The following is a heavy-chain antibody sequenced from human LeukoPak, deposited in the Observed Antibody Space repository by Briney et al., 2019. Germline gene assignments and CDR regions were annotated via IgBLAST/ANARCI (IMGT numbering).Heavy chain of an antibody. J-gene: IGHJ5*02. D-gene: IGHD3-3*01. CDR3: ARDRGYDFWSGVYSSFDWFDP. V-gene: IGHV3-11*04. CDR1: GFTFSDYY. CDR2: ISSSGSTI. Sequence: PGGSLRLSCAASGFTFSDYYMSWIRQAPGKGLEWVSYISSSGSTIYYADSVKGRFTISRDNAKNSLYLQMNSLRAEDTAVYYCARDRGYDFWSGVYSSFDWFDPWGQGTLVTVSS.